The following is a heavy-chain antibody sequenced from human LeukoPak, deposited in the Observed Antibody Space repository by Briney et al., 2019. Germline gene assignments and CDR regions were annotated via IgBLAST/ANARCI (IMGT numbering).Heavy chain of an antibody. CDR2: ISGSGGST. D-gene: IGHD1-26*01. J-gene: IGHJ4*02. V-gene: IGHV3-23*01. Sequence: WGSLRLSCAASGFTFSSYAISWVRQAPGKGLEWVSGISGSGGSTYYADSVKGRFTISRDNSKNTLYLQMNSLRAEDTAVYYCAKTKLGATFDYWGQGTLVTVSS. CDR1: GFTFSSYA. CDR3: AKTKLGATFDY.